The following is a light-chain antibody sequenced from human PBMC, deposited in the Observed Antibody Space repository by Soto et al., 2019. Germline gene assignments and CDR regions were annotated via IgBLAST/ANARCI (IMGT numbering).Light chain of an antibody. CDR1: SSDVGGYNY. J-gene: IGLJ3*02. Sequence: QSALTQPASVSGSPGQSITISCTGTSSDVGGYNYVSWYQQHPDKAPKLMIYEVSNRPSGVSNCFSGSKSGNTASLTISGLQAEDEADYYCTSYTTSSTHWVFGGGTKVTVL. V-gene: IGLV2-14*01. CDR3: TSYTTSSTHWV. CDR2: EVS.